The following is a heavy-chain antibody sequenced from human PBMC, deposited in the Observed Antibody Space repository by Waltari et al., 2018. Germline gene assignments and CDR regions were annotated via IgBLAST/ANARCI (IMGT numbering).Heavy chain of an antibody. CDR1: GFTFRSYE. CDR2: ISSSGTTI. V-gene: IGHV3-48*03. D-gene: IGHD2-2*01. J-gene: IGHJ6*02. CDR3: ARLEGSYCSSTSCYDYSYYGMDV. Sequence: EVQLVESGGGLVQPGGSLRLSCAASGFTFRSYEMNWVRQAPGKGLEWVSYISSSGTTIYYADSVKGRFTISRDNAKNSLYLQMNSLKAEDTAVYYCARLEGSYCSSTSCYDYSYYGMDVWGQGTTVTVSS.